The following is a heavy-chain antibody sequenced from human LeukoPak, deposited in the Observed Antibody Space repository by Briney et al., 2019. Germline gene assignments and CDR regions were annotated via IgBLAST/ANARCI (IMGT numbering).Heavy chain of an antibody. D-gene: IGHD6-19*01. CDR2: IASSSSYT. CDR3: TKVRTFAVAGTFDY. V-gene: IGHV3-21*01. J-gene: IGHJ4*02. CDR1: GFTFRDYT. Sequence: GGSLRLSCAASGFTFRDYTMNWVRQAPGKGLEWVSSIASSSSYTYYADSVKGRFTISRDNAKNSLYLQMSSLRVADTAVYYCTKVRTFAVAGTFDYWGQGSLVTVSS.